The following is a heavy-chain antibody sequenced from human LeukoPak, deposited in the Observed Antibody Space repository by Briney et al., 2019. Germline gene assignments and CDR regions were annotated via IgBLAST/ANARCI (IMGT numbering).Heavy chain of an antibody. CDR2: IIPMFGIA. J-gene: IGHJ4*02. D-gene: IGHD6-19*01. CDR3: ARDRPYTGGWRGFDY. V-gene: IGHV1-69*13. Sequence: ASVKVSCNGSGGTFSRYAICWEWEAPGQGLEWMGGIIPMFGIANYAQKFQGRVTITADESTSTAYMELSSLRSEDTAVYYCARDRPYTGGWRGFDYWGQGTLVTVSS. CDR1: GGTFSRYA.